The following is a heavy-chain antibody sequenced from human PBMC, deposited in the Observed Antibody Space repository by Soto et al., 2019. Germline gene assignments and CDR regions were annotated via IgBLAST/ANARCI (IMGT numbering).Heavy chain of an antibody. Sequence: EVQLVESGGGLVQPGGSLRLSCAASGFSFTSHSMNWVRQAPGKGLEWLSYISPSSNTIYYADSVRGRFTISTDNAKNSLYLQMNSLRPEDTAVYYCARTATFDYWGQGTLVTVSS. CDR3: ARTATFDY. CDR2: ISPSSNTI. CDR1: GFSFTSHS. V-gene: IGHV3-48*01. J-gene: IGHJ4*02. D-gene: IGHD2-21*02.